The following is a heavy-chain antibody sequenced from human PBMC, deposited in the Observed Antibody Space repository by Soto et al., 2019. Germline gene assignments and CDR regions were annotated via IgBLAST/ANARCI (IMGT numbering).Heavy chain of an antibody. D-gene: IGHD1-1*01. CDR1: GFTFTAYT. CDR3: ARGAAAPRTETQPHRGGMDV. V-gene: IGHV3-21*04. Sequence: PGGSLRLSCRASGFTFTAYTMNWVRQAPGKGLEWVSSISSRSDYIHYADSVKGRFTISRDNAENSLFLELTRLRVGDKALYYCARGAAAPRTETQPHRGGMDVWGQGTTVTVSS. CDR2: ISSRSDYI. J-gene: IGHJ6*02.